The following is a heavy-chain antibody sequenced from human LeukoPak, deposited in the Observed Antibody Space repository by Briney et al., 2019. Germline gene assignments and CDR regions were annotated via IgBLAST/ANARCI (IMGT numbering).Heavy chain of an antibody. D-gene: IGHD6-13*01. CDR3: AKDISRYSSRPDPFDY. Sequence: SGGSLRLSCAASGLTFSSYGMHWVRQAPGKGLEWVAVISYDGSNKYYADSVKGRFTIPRDNSKNTLYLQMNSLRAEDTAVYYCAKDISRYSSRPDPFDYWGQGTLGTVSS. J-gene: IGHJ4*02. CDR1: GLTFSSYG. CDR2: ISYDGSNK. V-gene: IGHV3-30*18.